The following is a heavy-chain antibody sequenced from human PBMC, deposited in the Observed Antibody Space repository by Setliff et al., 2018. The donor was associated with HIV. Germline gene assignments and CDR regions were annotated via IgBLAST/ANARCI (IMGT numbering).Heavy chain of an antibody. CDR2: INTGNGNT. CDR1: GYSFTSHS. CDR3: ARDRVPKRGHSYREPDFDP. Sequence: ASVKVSCKASGYSFTSHSMHWVRQAPGQRLEWMGWINTGNGNTKYSQKFQDRVTITRDTSANTGYLEVTGLRFEDTAAYYCARDRVPKRGHSYREPDFDPWGQGTLVTVSS. D-gene: IGHD3-16*02. J-gene: IGHJ5*02. V-gene: IGHV1-3*04.